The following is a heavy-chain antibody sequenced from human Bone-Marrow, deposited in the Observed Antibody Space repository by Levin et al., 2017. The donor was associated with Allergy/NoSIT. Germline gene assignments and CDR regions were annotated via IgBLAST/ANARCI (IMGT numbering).Heavy chain of an antibody. CDR1: GFSLSTTGVG. J-gene: IGHJ6*02. CDR3: AHRRPSSSIQTYGMDV. Sequence: NESGPTLVKPTQTLTLTCTFSGFSLSTTGVGVAWIRQPPGKALEWLALIYWDDDKRYSPSLKSRLTITKDTSKNQVVLTMTNMDPVDTATYYCAHRRPSSSIQTYGMDVWGQGTTVTVSS. D-gene: IGHD6-13*01. CDR2: IYWDDDK. V-gene: IGHV2-5*02.